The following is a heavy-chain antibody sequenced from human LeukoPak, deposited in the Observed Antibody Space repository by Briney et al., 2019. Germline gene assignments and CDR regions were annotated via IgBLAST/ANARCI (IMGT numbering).Heavy chain of an antibody. V-gene: IGHV3-21*01. CDR1: GFTFSSYS. D-gene: IGHD3-22*01. CDR3: ARDYYDSSGYYYLAY. Sequence: GGSVRLSCAASGFTFSSYSMNWVRQAPGKGLEWVSSITSSRSYIYYADSVKGRFTISRDNAKNSLYLQMNSLRAKDTAVYYCARDYYDSSGYYYLAYWGQGTLVTVSS. CDR2: ITSSRSYI. J-gene: IGHJ4*02.